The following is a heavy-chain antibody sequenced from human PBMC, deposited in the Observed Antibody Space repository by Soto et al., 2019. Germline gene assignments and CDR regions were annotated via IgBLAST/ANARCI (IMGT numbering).Heavy chain of an antibody. J-gene: IGHJ5*02. D-gene: IGHD2-2*01. Sequence: KPSETLSLTCSVSGDSISSGDYYWSWIRQSPGKGLEWIGYIYYSGTTNYNPSLKSRLTISVDTSKNQFFLRLSSVTAADTAVYYCARVGESQLLSGSYWFDPWGQGTLVTVSS. CDR2: IYYSGTT. CDR1: GDSISSGDYY. V-gene: IGHV4-30-4*01. CDR3: ARVGESQLLSGSYWFDP.